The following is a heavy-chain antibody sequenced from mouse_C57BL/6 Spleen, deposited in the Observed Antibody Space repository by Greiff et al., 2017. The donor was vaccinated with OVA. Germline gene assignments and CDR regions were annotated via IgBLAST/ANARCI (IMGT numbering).Heavy chain of an antibody. D-gene: IGHD1-1*01. J-gene: IGHJ4*01. CDR3: ARDSYYYGSSSYAMDY. Sequence: EVKLLESGAELVKPGASVKLSCTASGFNIKDYYMHWVKQRTEQGLEWIGRIDPEDGETKYAPKFQGKATITEDTSSNTAYLQLSSLTSEGTAVYYGARDSYYYGSSSYAMDYWGQGTSVTVSS. V-gene: IGHV14-2*01. CDR1: GFNIKDYY. CDR2: IDPEDGET.